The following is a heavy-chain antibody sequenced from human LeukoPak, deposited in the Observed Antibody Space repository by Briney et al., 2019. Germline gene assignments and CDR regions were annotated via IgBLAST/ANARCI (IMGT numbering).Heavy chain of an antibody. J-gene: IGHJ4*02. CDR1: GFTFSSYW. CDR3: ARIMVRGVIIPPYFDY. Sequence: PGGSLRPSCAASGFTFSSYWMSWVRQAPGKGLEWVSSISSSSSYIYYADSVKGRFTISRDNAKNSLYLQMNSLRAEDTAVYYCARIMVRGVIIPPYFDYWGQGTLVTVSS. CDR2: ISSSSSYI. V-gene: IGHV3-21*01. D-gene: IGHD3-10*01.